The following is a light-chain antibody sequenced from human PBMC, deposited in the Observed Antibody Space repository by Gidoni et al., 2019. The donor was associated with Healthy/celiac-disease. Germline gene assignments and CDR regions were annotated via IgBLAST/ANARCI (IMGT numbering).Light chain of an antibody. Sequence: DIQMTQSPSSLSASVGDRVTITCRASQSISSYLNWYQQKPGKAPKLLIYAASSLQSGVPSRFSGSGYGTDFTLTISRLQPEDFATYYCQQSYSTPRFTFGPGTKVDIK. CDR1: QSISSY. V-gene: IGKV1-39*01. J-gene: IGKJ3*01. CDR2: AAS. CDR3: QQSYSTPRFT.